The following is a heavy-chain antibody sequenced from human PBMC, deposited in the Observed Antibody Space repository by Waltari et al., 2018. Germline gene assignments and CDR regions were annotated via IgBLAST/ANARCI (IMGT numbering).Heavy chain of an antibody. CDR1: GFTFSNAW. V-gene: IGHV3-15*01. CDR2: IKSKSDGGTP. J-gene: IGHJ4*02. CDR3: NTLISYYDSSGNYLRTFDY. Sequence: EVQLVESGGGSVKPGGSLRVSCAASGFTFSNAWMRWVRQAPGKGREWVGRIKSKSDGGTPDYSAPVKGRFTISRHDSDNTLFLQMNSLKTEDTAVYYCNTLISYYDSSGNYLRTFDYWGQGTLVTVSS. D-gene: IGHD3-22*01.